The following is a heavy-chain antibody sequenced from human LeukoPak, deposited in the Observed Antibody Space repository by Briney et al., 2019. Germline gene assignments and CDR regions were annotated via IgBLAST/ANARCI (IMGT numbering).Heavy chain of an antibody. CDR2: ISYDGSNK. J-gene: IGHJ4*02. CDR3: ASSRWLQSDY. CDR1: GFTFSSYA. D-gene: IGHD5-24*01. Sequence: PGRSLRLSCAASGFTFSSYAIHWVRQAPGKGLEWVAVISYDGSNKYYADSVKGRFTISRDNSKNTLYLQMNSLRAEDTAVYYCASSRWLQSDYWGQGTLVTVSS. V-gene: IGHV3-30-3*01.